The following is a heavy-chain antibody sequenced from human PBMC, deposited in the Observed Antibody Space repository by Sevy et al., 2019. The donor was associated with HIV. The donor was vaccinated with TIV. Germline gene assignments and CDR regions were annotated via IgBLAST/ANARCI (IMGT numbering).Heavy chain of an antibody. V-gene: IGHV3-33*06. D-gene: IGHD3-3*01. J-gene: IGHJ5*02. CDR2: IWYDGSYK. CDR3: EKTFAIFGVLMSPDFDP. Sequence: GGSLRLSCAASGFTFSNYGMHWVRQAPGKGLEWVAVIWYDGSYKYYADSVKGRFTISRDNTKSTLYLQMNSLRAEDTAVYYCEKTFAIFGVLMSPDFDPWGQGSLVTVSS. CDR1: GFTFSNYG.